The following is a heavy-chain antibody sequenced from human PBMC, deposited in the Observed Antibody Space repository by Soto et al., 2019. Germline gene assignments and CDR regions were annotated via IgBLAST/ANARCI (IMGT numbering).Heavy chain of an antibody. J-gene: IGHJ4*02. CDR3: AREDMIVVGHFDY. Sequence: SGGSLRLSCAASGFTFSSYAMHWVRQAPGKGLEWVAVISYDGSNKYYADSVKGRFTISRDNSKNTLYLQMNSLRAEDTAVYYCAREDMIVVGHFDYWGQGTLVTVSS. D-gene: IGHD3-22*01. CDR2: ISYDGSNK. V-gene: IGHV3-30-3*01. CDR1: GFTFSSYA.